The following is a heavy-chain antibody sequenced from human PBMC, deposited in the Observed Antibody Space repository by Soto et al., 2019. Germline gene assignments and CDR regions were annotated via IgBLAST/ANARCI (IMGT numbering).Heavy chain of an antibody. CDR3: ARGPSGDKVHY. V-gene: IGHV4-31*03. D-gene: IGHD7-27*01. Sequence: PSETLSLTCTVSGGSISSGGYYWSWIRQHPGKGLEWIGYIYYSGSTYYNPSLKSRVTISVDTSKNQFSLKLSSVTAADTAVYYCARGPSGDKVHYWGQGAPVTVSS. CDR2: IYYSGST. J-gene: IGHJ4*02. CDR1: GGSISSGGYY.